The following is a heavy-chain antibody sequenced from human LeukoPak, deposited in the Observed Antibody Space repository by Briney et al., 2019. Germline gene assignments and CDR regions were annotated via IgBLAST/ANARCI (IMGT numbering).Heavy chain of an antibody. CDR1: GGSISSSSYY. V-gene: IGHV4-39*07. CDR3: AREDYSYGPQVDY. CDR2: IYYSGST. D-gene: IGHD5-18*01. J-gene: IGHJ4*02. Sequence: PSETLSLTCTVSGGSISSSSYYWGWIRQPPGKGLEWIGSIYYSGSTYYNPSLKSRVTISVDTSRNQFSLKLSSVTAADTAVYYCAREDYSYGPQVDYWGQGTLVTVSS.